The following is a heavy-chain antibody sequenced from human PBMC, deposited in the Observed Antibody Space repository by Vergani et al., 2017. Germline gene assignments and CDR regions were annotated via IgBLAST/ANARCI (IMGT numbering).Heavy chain of an antibody. Sequence: QVQLVQSGAEVKKPGSSVKVSCKASGGTFSSYAISWVRQATGQGLEWMGRIIPIFGKANYAQKFQGRVTITADESTSTSYMELSSLRSEDTAVYYCARALVRGVISTTTGLGDYWGQGTLVTLSS. CDR1: GGTFSSYA. V-gene: IGHV1-69*15. CDR3: ARALVRGVISTTTGLGDY. J-gene: IGHJ4*02. D-gene: IGHD3-10*01. CDR2: IIPIFGKA.